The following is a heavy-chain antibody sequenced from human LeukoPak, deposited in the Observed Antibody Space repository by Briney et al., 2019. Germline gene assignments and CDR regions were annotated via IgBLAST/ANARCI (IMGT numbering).Heavy chain of an antibody. CDR3: AKAVSSSWYSDNFDY. J-gene: IGHJ4*02. V-gene: IGHV3-9*01. Sequence: GGSLRLSCAASGFTFDDYAMHWVRQAPGKGLEWVSGISWNSGSIGYADSVKGRFTISRDNAKNSLYLQMNSLRAEDTALYYCAKAVSSSWYSDNFDYWGQGTLVTVSS. CDR1: GFTFDDYA. D-gene: IGHD6-13*01. CDR2: ISWNSGSI.